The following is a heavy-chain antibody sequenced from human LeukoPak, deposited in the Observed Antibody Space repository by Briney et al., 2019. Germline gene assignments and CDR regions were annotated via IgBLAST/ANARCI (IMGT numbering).Heavy chain of an antibody. D-gene: IGHD3-3*01. J-gene: IGHJ3*02. Sequence: PSETLSLTCTVSGGSINGSNYYWGWIRQPPGKGLEWIGSIFYSGTTYYNPSLKSRVTISVDMSKNHFSLKMSSVTAADTAVYYCSRDGIYYARSAYPPSAPIWGQGTMVTVSS. CDR2: IFYSGTT. V-gene: IGHV4-39*07. CDR1: GGSINGSNYY. CDR3: SRDGIYYARSAYPPSAPI.